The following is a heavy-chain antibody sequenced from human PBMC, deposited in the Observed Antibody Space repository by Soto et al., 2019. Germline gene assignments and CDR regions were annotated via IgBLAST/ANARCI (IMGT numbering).Heavy chain of an antibody. CDR1: GYTFSDYY. V-gene: IGHV1-2*02. CDR2: INPNSGGT. CDR3: AREPATAKPEGVDF. Sequence: ASVKVSCKASGYTFSDYYIHWVRQAPGQGLEWMGWINPNSGGTKYAPKFQGGVTMTRDTSITTAYMELSRLRSGDTAVYYCAREPATAKPEGVDFWGQGTMLTVYS. D-gene: IGHD1-1*01. J-gene: IGHJ4*02.